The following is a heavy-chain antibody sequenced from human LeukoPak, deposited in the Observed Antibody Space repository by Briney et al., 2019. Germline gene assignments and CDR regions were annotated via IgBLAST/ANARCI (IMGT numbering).Heavy chain of an antibody. Sequence: PGGSLRLSCAASGFTFSSYAMHWVRQAPGKGLEWVAVISYDGSNKYYADSVKGRFTISRDNSKNTLYLQMNSLRAEDTAVYYCARVISVRGVTFDYWGQGTLVTVSS. D-gene: IGHD3-10*01. V-gene: IGHV3-30-3*01. CDR1: GFTFSSYA. CDR3: ARVISVRGVTFDY. CDR2: ISYDGSNK. J-gene: IGHJ4*02.